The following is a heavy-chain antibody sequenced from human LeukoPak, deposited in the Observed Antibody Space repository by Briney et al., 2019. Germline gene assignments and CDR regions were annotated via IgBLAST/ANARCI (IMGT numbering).Heavy chain of an antibody. J-gene: IGHJ4*02. CDR2: IYYSGST. CDR3: ASLATITMIVVG. CDR1: GGSISIYY. Sequence: SETLSLTCTVSGGSISIYYWSWIRQPPGKGLEWIGYIYYSGSTNYNPSLKSRVTISVDTSKNQFSLKLSSVTAADTAVYYCASLATITMIVVGWGQGTLVTVSS. V-gene: IGHV4-59*08. D-gene: IGHD3-22*01.